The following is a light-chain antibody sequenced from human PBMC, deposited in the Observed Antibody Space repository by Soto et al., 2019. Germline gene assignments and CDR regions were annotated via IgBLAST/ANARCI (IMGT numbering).Light chain of an antibody. CDR2: GNS. V-gene: IGLV1-40*01. CDR1: SSNIGAGYD. Sequence: QLVLTQPPSVSGAPGQRVTISCTGSSSNIGAGYDVHWYQQLPGTAPKLLIYGNSNRPSGVPDRFSGSKSGTSASLAITGLQAEDEADYSCQSYDSSLSGPYVFGTGTQLTVL. J-gene: IGLJ1*01. CDR3: QSYDSSLSGPYV.